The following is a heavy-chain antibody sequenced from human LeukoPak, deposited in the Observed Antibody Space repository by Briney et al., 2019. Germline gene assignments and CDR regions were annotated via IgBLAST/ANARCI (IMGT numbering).Heavy chain of an antibody. J-gene: IGHJ4*02. Sequence: GGSLRLSCAASGFTFSDYYMSWIRQAPGKGLEWVSYISSSGSTIYYADSVKGRFTISRDNAKNSLYPQMNSLRAEDTAVYYCARDFNSNYVDYWGQGTLVTVSS. CDR2: ISSSGSTI. CDR3: ARDFNSNYVDY. V-gene: IGHV3-11*04. CDR1: GFTFSDYY. D-gene: IGHD4-11*01.